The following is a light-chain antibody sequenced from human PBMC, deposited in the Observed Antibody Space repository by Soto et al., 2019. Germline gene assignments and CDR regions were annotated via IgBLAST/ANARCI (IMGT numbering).Light chain of an antibody. V-gene: IGLV2-14*03. CDR1: SSDVGGYDY. Sequence: QSVLTQPASVSGSPGQSITISCTGTSSDVGGYDYVSWYQHHPGEAPKLMIFNVSNRPSAVSNRFSGSKSGNTASLTISGLQAGDEADYYCSSYTSSSTVVFGGGTQLTVL. CDR3: SSYTSSSTVV. J-gene: IGLJ2*01. CDR2: NVS.